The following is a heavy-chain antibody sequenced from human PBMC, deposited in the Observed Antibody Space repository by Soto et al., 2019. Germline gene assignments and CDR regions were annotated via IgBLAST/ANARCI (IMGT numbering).Heavy chain of an antibody. Sequence: ASVKVSCKASGYTFTSYAMHWVRQAPGQRLEWMGWVNAGNGNTKYSQKFQGRVTITRDTSASTAYMELSSLRSEDTAVYYCAREWFGELYDYWGQGTLVTVSS. CDR3: AREWFGELYDY. J-gene: IGHJ4*02. CDR2: VNAGNGNT. CDR1: GYTFTSYA. D-gene: IGHD3-10*01. V-gene: IGHV1-3*01.